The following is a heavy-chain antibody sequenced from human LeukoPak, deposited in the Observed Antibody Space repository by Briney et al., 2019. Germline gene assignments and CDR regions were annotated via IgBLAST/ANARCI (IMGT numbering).Heavy chain of an antibody. CDR1: GFTSSSYG. J-gene: IGHJ5*02. CDR2: IRYDGSNK. CDR3: AKDFANWNYDGEQFDP. V-gene: IGHV3-30*02. Sequence: GGALRLSCAASGFTSSSYGMHWVRQAPGKGLEWGVFIRYDGSNKYYADSVKGRFTISRDNSKNTLYLQMNSLRAEDTAVYYCAKDFANWNYDGEQFDPWGQGTLVTVSS. D-gene: IGHD1-7*01.